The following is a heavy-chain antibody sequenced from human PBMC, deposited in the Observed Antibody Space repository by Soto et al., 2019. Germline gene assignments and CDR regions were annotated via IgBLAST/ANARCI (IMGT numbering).Heavy chain of an antibody. CDR2: LFYSGST. V-gene: IGHV4-39*01. CDR1: GGSISSSSYY. Sequence: SETLSLTCTVSGGSISSSSYYWGWIRQPPGKGLEWIGSLFYSGSTYYNPSLKGRLTISVDTSKNQFSLKLSSVTAADTAVYYCARDGYNYGSFDYWGQGTVVTVSS. D-gene: IGHD5-18*01. CDR3: ARDGYNYGSFDY. J-gene: IGHJ4*02.